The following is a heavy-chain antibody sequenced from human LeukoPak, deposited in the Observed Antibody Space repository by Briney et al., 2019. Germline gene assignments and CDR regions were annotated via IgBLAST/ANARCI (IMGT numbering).Heavy chain of an antibody. CDR2: VSNDGGDK. V-gene: IGHV3-30*18. D-gene: IGHD3/OR15-3a*01. Sequence: GRSLRLSCAASEFTFSSYAMHWVRQAPGKGLEWVALVSNDGGDKYYADSVKGRFTISRDNSKNTLYLQMNSLRGEDTGVYYCAKAHLLDWLLPFDYWGQGTLVSVSS. CDR1: EFTFSSYA. J-gene: IGHJ4*02. CDR3: AKAHLLDWLLPFDY.